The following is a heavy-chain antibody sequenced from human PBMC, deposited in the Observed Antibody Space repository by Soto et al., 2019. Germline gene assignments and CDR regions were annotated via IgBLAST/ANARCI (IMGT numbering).Heavy chain of an antibody. CDR3: ARDSGSYYIPNSFDY. D-gene: IGHD1-26*01. Sequence: PGGSLRLSCAASGFTFSSYAMHWVRQAPGKGLEWVAVISYDGSNKYYADSVRGRFTISRDNAKNTLYLQMNSLRAEDTAVYYCARDSGSYYIPNSFDYWGQGTLVTVSS. V-gene: IGHV3-30-3*01. CDR1: GFTFSSYA. CDR2: ISYDGSNK. J-gene: IGHJ4*02.